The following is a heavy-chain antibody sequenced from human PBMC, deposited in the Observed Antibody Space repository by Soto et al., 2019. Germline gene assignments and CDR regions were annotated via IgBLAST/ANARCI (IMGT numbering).Heavy chain of an antibody. CDR2: IIPIFGTA. D-gene: IGHD5-18*01. Sequence: QVQLVQSGAEVKKPGSSVKVSCKASGGTFSSYAISWVRQAPGQGLEWMGGIIPIFGTANYAQKFQGRVTITADESTSTAYMELSRLRSEKKAVYYCARCGHSYGSPYYYYYGMDVWRQGTTVTVYS. CDR3: ARCGHSYGSPYYYYYGMDV. CDR1: GGTFSSYA. J-gene: IGHJ6*02. V-gene: IGHV1-69*01.